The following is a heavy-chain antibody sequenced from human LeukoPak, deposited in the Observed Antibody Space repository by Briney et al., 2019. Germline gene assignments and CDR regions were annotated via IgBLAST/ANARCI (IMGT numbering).Heavy chain of an antibody. CDR1: GFTFSSYG. CDR2: IWYDGSNK. J-gene: IGHJ1*01. D-gene: IGHD4-17*01. V-gene: IGHV3-33*01. CDR3: ARGPTVTFLTEEYFQH. Sequence: PGGSLRLSCAASGFTFSSYGMHWVRQAPGKGLEWVAVIWYDGSNKYYADSVKGRFTISRDNSKNTLYLQMNSLRAEDTAVYYCARGPTVTFLTEEYFQHWGQGTLVTVSS.